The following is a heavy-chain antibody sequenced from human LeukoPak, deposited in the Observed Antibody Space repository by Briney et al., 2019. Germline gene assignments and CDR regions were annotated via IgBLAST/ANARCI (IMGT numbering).Heavy chain of an antibody. Sequence: SETLSLTCTVSGGSISSYYWSWIRQPPGKGLEWIGYIYYSGSTNYNPSLKSRVTISVDTSKNQFSLKLSSVTAADTAVYYCARVARIIAAAGTGTEYFQHWGQGTLVTVSS. CDR2: IYYSGST. D-gene: IGHD6-13*01. V-gene: IGHV4-59*01. J-gene: IGHJ1*01. CDR3: ARVARIIAAAGTGTEYFQH. CDR1: GGSISSYY.